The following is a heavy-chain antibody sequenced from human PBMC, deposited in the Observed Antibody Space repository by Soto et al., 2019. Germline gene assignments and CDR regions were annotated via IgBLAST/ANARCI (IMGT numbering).Heavy chain of an antibody. CDR2: IYYSGST. D-gene: IGHD6-6*01. Sequence: PSDTLSPRSTVSGGSIGDFYWRWIRQPPGKGLEWIGYIYYSGSTNYNPSLKSRVTISVDTSKNQFSLNLRSMSPADTAVYYCARVGGLAARTFDYWGPGTLVTFSS. V-gene: IGHV4-59*07. CDR3: ARVGGLAARTFDY. J-gene: IGHJ4*02. CDR1: GGSIGDFY.